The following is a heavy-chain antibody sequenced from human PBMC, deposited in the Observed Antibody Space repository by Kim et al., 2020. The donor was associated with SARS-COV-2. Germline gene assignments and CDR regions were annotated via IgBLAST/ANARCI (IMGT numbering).Heavy chain of an antibody. D-gene: IGHD3-10*01. V-gene: IGHV3-30*04. CDR3: ARTAARGGMDV. CDR2: ISYDGSNK. CDR1: GFTFSSYA. Sequence: GGSLRLSCAASGFTFSSYAMHWVRQAPGKGLEWVAVISYDGSNKYYADSVKGRFTISRDNSKNTRYLQMNSLRAEDTAVYYCARTAARGGMDVWGQGTTVTVSS. J-gene: IGHJ6*02.